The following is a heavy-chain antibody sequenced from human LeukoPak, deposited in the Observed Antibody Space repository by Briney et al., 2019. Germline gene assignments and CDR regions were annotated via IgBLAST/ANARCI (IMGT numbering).Heavy chain of an antibody. V-gene: IGHV1-69*06. Sequence: SVKVSCKASGGTFSSYAISWVRQAPGQGLEWMGGIIPIFGTTHYAQKFQARVTITADRSTSTAYMEMNSLTSEDTALYYCARDPYCTSTSCYGWFDPWGQGTLVTVSS. J-gene: IGHJ5*02. CDR3: ARDPYCTSTSCYGWFDP. CDR1: GGTFSSYA. D-gene: IGHD2-2*01. CDR2: IIPIFGTT.